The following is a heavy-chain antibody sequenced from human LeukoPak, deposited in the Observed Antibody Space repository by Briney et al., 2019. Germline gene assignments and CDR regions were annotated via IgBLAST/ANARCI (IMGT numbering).Heavy chain of an antibody. V-gene: IGHV1-2*02. CDR1: GYTFTGYY. Sequence: GASVKVSCKASGYTFTGYYIHWVRQAPGQGLEWMGWMNPNSGGTDYAQKFQGRVTMTRDTSISTAYMELSRLRSDDTALYYCTRAPSSGPFEFWGQETLVTVSS. J-gene: IGHJ4*02. CDR3: TRAPSSGPFEF. CDR2: MNPNSGGT. D-gene: IGHD3-22*01.